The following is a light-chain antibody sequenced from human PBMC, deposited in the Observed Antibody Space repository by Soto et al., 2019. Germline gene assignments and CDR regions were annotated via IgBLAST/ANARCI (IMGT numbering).Light chain of an antibody. CDR3: QQFNSYPIT. CDR2: DAS. V-gene: IGKV1-13*02. Sequence: AIQLTQSPSSLSASVGDRVTITCRASQGISSALAWYQQKPGKAPKLLIYDASSLESGVPSRFSGSGSGTDFTLTIRRLQPEDFATYYCQQFNSYPITFGQGTRLEIK. J-gene: IGKJ5*01. CDR1: QGISSA.